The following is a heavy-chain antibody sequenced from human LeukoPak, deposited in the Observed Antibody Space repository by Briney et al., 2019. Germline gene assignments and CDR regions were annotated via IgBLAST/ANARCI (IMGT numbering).Heavy chain of an antibody. Sequence: PSETLSLTCTVSGGSISNYYWSWVRQPAGKGLEWIGRIYSSGNTNNNPSLRSRVTLSVDTSKNQFSLKLSSVTAADTAVYYCARGNGANWFDYWGQGTLVTVSS. D-gene: IGHD4/OR15-4a*01. V-gene: IGHV4-4*07. J-gene: IGHJ4*02. CDR3: ARGNGANWFDY. CDR1: GGSISNYY. CDR2: IYSSGNT.